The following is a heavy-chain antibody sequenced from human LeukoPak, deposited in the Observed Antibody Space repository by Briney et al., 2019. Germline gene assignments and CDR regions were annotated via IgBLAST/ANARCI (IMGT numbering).Heavy chain of an antibody. CDR2: INAGNGNT. V-gene: IGHV1-3*01. Sequence: ASVTVSFKASGYTFTIYAMHWVRQAPGQRLEWMGWINAGNGNTKYSQKFQGRVTITRDTSASTAYMELSSLRSEDTAVYYCARDPYRRDINTRRAAGPLYYWGQGTLVTVSS. J-gene: IGHJ4*02. CDR3: ARDPYRRDINTRRAAGPLYY. CDR1: GYTFTIYA. D-gene: IGHD6-13*01.